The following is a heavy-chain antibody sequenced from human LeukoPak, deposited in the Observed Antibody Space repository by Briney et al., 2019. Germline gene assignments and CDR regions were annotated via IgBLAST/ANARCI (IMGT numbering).Heavy chain of an antibody. V-gene: IGHV4-38-2*02. CDR3: ARDYGGNSGGGYYFDY. Sequence: PSETLSLTCTVSGYSISSGYYWGWIRQPPGKGLEWIGSIYHSGSTYYNPSLKSRVTISVDTSKNQFSLKLSSVTAADTAVYYCARDYGGNSGGGYYFDYWGRGTLVTVSS. J-gene: IGHJ4*02. CDR2: IYHSGST. CDR1: GYSISSGYY. D-gene: IGHD4-23*01.